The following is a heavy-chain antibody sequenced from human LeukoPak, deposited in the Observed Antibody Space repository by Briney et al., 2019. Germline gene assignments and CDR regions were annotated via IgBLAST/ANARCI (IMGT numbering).Heavy chain of an antibody. Sequence: GASVKVSCKASGYTFTSYGISWVRQAPGQGLEWMGWISAYNGNTNYAQKLQGRVTMTTDTSTSTAYMELRSLRSDDTAVYYCARARVDDYVWGSYRYTLYYWGQGTLVTVSS. CDR1: GYTFTSYG. CDR2: ISAYNGNT. V-gene: IGHV1-18*01. D-gene: IGHD3-16*02. CDR3: ARARVDDYVWGSYRYTLYY. J-gene: IGHJ4*02.